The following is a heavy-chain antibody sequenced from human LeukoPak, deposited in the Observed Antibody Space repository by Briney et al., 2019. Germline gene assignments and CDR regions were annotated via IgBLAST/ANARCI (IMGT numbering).Heavy chain of an antibody. Sequence: SETLSLTCSVSGGSISSSSYYWGWIRQPPGKGLEYIGSFSYSGSTYYNPSLKSRVTISVDTSKNQFSLKMSSVTAADTAVYYCASLSKYYHESRGFFDYWGQGTLVTVSS. V-gene: IGHV4-39*01. CDR3: ASLSKYYHESRGFFDY. D-gene: IGHD3-22*01. J-gene: IGHJ4*02. CDR2: FSYSGST. CDR1: GGSISSSSYY.